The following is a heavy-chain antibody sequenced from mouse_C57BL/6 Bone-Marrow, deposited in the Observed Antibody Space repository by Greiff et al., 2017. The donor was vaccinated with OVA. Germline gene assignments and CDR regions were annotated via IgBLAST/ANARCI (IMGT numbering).Heavy chain of an antibody. CDR1: GYSFTDYN. J-gene: IGHJ2*01. CDR2: INTNYGTT. CDR3: SRGGGGY. V-gene: IGHV1-39*01. Sequence: VQLKQSGPELVKPGASVKISCKASGYSFTDYNMNWVKQSNGKSLEWIGVINTNYGTTSYNQKLKGKATLTVDQSSTTADTQLNSLTSEDPAVYYCSRGGGGYWGQGTTLTVSS.